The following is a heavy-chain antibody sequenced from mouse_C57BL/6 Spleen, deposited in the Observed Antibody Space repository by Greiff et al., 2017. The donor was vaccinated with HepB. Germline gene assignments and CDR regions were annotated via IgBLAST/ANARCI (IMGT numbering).Heavy chain of an antibody. J-gene: IGHJ3*01. D-gene: IGHD2-4*01. Sequence: VQGVESGAELVRPGTSVKMSCKASGYTFTNYWIGWAKQRPGHGLEWIGDIYPGGGYTNYNEKFKGKATLTADKSSSTAYMQFSSLTSEDSAIYYCARTGYDYDLFAYWGQGTLVTVSA. V-gene: IGHV1-63*01. CDR1: GYTFTNYW. CDR3: ARTGYDYDLFAY. CDR2: IYPGGGYT.